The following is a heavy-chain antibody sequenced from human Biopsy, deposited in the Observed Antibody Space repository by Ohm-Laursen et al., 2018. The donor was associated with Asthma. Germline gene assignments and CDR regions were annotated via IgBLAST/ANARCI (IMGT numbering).Heavy chain of an antibody. J-gene: IGHJ3*02. CDR3: VRDGTDDAFDI. CDR2: ISKDAGTQ. CDR1: GFSFSNFA. D-gene: IGHD1-1*01. V-gene: IGHV3-30*01. Sequence: LSLTCAASGFSFSNFAIHWVRQAPGKGLEWVGVISKDAGTQDYADSVKGRFTMARDNSKNTLDLQMNSLREEDTAVYYCVRDGTDDAFDIWGQGTVVSVSS.